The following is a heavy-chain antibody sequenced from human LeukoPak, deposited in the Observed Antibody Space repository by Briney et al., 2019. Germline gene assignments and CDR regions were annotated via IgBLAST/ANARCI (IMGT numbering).Heavy chain of an antibody. CDR1: GYTFTSYY. J-gene: IGHJ4*02. V-gene: IGHV1-46*01. Sequence: ASVKVSCKASGYTFTSYYMHWVRQAPGQGLEWMGVINPSGGSTSYAQKFQGRVTMTRDTSTSTVYMELSSLRSEATAVYYCAREALPGGESDYYCDYWGQGTLVTVSS. CDR2: INPSGGST. CDR3: AREALPGGESDYYCDY. D-gene: IGHD2-2*01.